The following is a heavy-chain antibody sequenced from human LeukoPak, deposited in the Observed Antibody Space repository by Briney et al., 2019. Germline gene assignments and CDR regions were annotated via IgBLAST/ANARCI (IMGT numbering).Heavy chain of an antibody. V-gene: IGHV1-18*01. J-gene: IGHJ4*02. CDR1: GYTFTSYG. CDR3: ARDETKYYYDSSGYYYRY. Sequence: ASVKVSCKASGYTFTSYGISWVRQAPGQGLEWMGWISAYNGNTNYAQKLQGRVTMTTDTSTSTAYMELRSLRSDDTAVYYCARDETKYYYDSSGYYYRYWGQGTPVTVSS. D-gene: IGHD3-22*01. CDR2: ISAYNGNT.